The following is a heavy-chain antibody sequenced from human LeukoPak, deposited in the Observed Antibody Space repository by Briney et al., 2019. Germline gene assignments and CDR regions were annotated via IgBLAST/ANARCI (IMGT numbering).Heavy chain of an antibody. Sequence: PGRSLRLSCAASGFTFDDYAMHWVRQAPGKGLEWVSGISWNSGSIGYADSVKGRFTISRDNAKNSLYLQMNSLRAEDTALYYCAKATQWELRGHAFDIWGQGTMVTVSS. D-gene: IGHD1-26*01. V-gene: IGHV3-9*01. J-gene: IGHJ3*02. CDR3: AKATQWELRGHAFDI. CDR2: ISWNSGSI. CDR1: GFTFDDYA.